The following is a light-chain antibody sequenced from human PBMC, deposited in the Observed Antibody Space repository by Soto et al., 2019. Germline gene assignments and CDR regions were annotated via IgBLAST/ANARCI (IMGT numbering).Light chain of an antibody. J-gene: IGKJ5*01. CDR2: EAP. Sequence: EIVLTQSPATLSLSPGERATLSCRASQSVSSYLDWSQQNPGQAPRLLIYEAPNRATGIPARFSGSGSGTGFTLTISTPEPKAFALYYCQRRNNWPPSITFRQGTRLEIK. CDR3: QRRNNWPPSIT. V-gene: IGKV3-11*01. CDR1: QSVSSY.